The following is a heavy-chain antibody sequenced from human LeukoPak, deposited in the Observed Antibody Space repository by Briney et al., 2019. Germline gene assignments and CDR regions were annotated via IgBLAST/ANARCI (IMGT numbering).Heavy chain of an antibody. D-gene: IGHD6-19*01. CDR2: ISGGST. CDR1: GFTVSSNE. Sequence: GGSLRLSCAASGFTVSSNEMSWVRQAPGKGLEWVSSISGGSTYYADSRKGRFAISRDNSKNTLHLQMNSLRAEDTAVYYCARDPSSGWYLKGWFDPWGQGTLVTVSS. CDR3: ARDPSSGWYLKGWFDP. V-gene: IGHV3-38-3*01. J-gene: IGHJ5*02.